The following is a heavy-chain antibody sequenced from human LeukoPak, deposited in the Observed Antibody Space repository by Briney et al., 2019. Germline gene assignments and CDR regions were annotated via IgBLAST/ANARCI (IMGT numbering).Heavy chain of an antibody. V-gene: IGHV3-23*01. J-gene: IGHJ4*02. D-gene: IGHD6-19*01. CDR3: AKGFGSGWPYYFDY. Sequence: GGSLRLSCAASGFTFAGYAMTWVRQVPGKGLEWVSTISGSGATTYYADSVKGRFTISRDNSKNTLYLQMNSLRAENTAVYYCAKGFGSGWPYYFDYWGQGTLVTVSS. CDR2: ISGSGATT. CDR1: GFTFAGYA.